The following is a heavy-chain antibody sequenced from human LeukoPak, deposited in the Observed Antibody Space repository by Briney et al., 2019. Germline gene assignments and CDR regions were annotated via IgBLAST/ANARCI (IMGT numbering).Heavy chain of an antibody. Sequence: GGSLRLSCAASGFTFSSYGMHWVRQAPGKGLEWVAFIRYDGSNKYYADSVKGRFTISRDNSKNTLYLQMNSLRAEDTAVYYCARATNRSGTDFDYWGQGTLVTVSS. J-gene: IGHJ4*02. D-gene: IGHD6-25*01. V-gene: IGHV3-30*02. CDR3: ARATNRSGTDFDY. CDR1: GFTFSSYG. CDR2: IRYDGSNK.